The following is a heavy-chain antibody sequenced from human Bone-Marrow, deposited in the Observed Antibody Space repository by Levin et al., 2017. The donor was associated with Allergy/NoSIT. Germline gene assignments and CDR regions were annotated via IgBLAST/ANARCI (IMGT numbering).Heavy chain of an antibody. D-gene: IGHD1-26*01. CDR3: AKDHGSGSYLGHYYFDY. J-gene: IGHJ4*02. CDR2: ISGSGGST. V-gene: IGHV3-23*01. CDR1: GFTFSSYA. Sequence: ETLSLTCAASGFTFSSYAMSWVRQAPGKGLEWVSAISGSGGSTYYADSVKGRFTISRDNSKNTLYLQMNSLRAEDTAVYYCAKDHGSGSYLGHYYFDYWGQGTLVTVSS.